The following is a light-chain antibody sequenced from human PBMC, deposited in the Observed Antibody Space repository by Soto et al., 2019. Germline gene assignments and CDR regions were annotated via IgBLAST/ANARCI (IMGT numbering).Light chain of an antibody. V-gene: IGKV3-11*01. J-gene: IGKJ4*01. CDR2: DAS. CDR3: QQRSNWLT. CDR1: QSVSSY. Sequence: EIVLTQSPATLSLSPGERSTLSCGASQSVSSYLAWYQQKPGQAPRLLIYDASNRATGIPARFSGSGSGTDFTLTISSLEPEDFAVYYCQQRSNWLTFGGGTTVDIK.